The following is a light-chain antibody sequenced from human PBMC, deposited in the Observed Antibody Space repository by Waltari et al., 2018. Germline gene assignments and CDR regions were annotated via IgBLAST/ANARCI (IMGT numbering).Light chain of an antibody. Sequence: SYELTQPSSVSVSPGQTARLTCSGDVLAKKYARWFQQKPGQAPVLVIYKDSERPSGSPERFSGASSGTTVTLTISGAQVEDEADYYCYSAADNHWVFGGGTKLTVL. J-gene: IGLJ3*02. CDR3: YSAADNHWV. V-gene: IGLV3-27*01. CDR1: VLAKKY. CDR2: KDS.